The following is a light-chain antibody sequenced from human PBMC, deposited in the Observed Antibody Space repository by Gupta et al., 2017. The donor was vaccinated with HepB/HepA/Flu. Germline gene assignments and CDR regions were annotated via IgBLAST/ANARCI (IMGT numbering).Light chain of an antibody. CDR2: GAS. Sequence: EIVMTQSPATLSVSPGESASLSCRASQSVSSNLAWYQQKPGQAPRLLIYGASTRATGIPARFSGSGSGTEFTLKISSVESEDFAVYCCKQEEHWPWTFGQGTTVEIK. J-gene: IGKJ1*01. CDR1: QSVSSN. V-gene: IGKV3-15*01. CDR3: KQEEHWPWT.